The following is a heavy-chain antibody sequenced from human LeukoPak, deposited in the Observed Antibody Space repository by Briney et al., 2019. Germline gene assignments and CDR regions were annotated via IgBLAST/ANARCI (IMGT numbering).Heavy chain of an antibody. D-gene: IGHD6-19*01. CDR1: GFTFSSYA. V-gene: IGHV3-23*01. J-gene: IGHJ4*02. Sequence: PGGSLRLSCAASGFTFSSYAMSWVSQAPGKGLEWVSAISGSGGSTYYADSVKGRFTISRDNSKNTLYLQMNSLRAEDTAVYYCAKGSIAVAARSSDYWGQGTLVTVSS. CDR2: ISGSGGST. CDR3: AKGSIAVAARSSDY.